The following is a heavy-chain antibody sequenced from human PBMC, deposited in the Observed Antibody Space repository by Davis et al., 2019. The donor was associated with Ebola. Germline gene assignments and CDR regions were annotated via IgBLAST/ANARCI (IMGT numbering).Heavy chain of an antibody. CDR1: GFIFRNYV. CDR3: AKDTSNIWFDI. Sequence: GESLKISCEASGFIFRNYVMSWVRRAPGKGLEWVSTLGTSADTYYAASVKGRFTISRDNSKNTLYLQMNGLRVEDTAIYYCAKDTSNIWFDIWGQGTMVTVSS. V-gene: IGHV3-23*01. J-gene: IGHJ3*02. D-gene: IGHD2/OR15-2a*01. CDR2: LGTSADT.